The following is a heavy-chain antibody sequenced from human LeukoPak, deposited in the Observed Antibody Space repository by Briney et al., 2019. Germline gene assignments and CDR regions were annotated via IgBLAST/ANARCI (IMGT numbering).Heavy chain of an antibody. Sequence: GGSLRLSCAASGFTLRSFWMNWVRQAPGKGREGVANINQDASAKSYVDSVRGRFTISRDDAKNSLHLQMNSLRAEDTAVYYCARDLYSYGANQDDYWGQGILVTVSS. CDR1: GFTLRSFW. J-gene: IGHJ4*02. V-gene: IGHV3-7*01. D-gene: IGHD5-18*01. CDR2: INQDASAK. CDR3: ARDLYSYGANQDDY.